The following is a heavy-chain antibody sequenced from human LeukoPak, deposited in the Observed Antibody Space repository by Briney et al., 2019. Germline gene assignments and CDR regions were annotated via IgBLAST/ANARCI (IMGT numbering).Heavy chain of an antibody. CDR3: AKDFRIGYSAHFDY. Sequence: GGSLRLSCVGSGFTFRSHAMSWVRQALEKGLEFVSGIYENGGTAYYADSVKGRFSISRDNSKNTLYLQMDSLRGEDTAVYYCAKDFRIGYSAHFDYWGQGALVTVSS. J-gene: IGHJ4*02. D-gene: IGHD2-21*01. CDR1: GFTFRSHA. V-gene: IGHV3-23*01. CDR2: IYENGGTA.